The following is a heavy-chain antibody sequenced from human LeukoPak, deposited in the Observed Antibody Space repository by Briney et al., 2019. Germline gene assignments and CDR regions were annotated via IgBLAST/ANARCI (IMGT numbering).Heavy chain of an antibody. CDR1: GFTFSSYA. Sequence: GGSLRLSCEVSGFTFSSYAMXXXRQAPGXXXXXXXGIXGXGGSTYXAXXVXXRXTIXRXNSKTTLYLEMNSLRAEDTAVYYCAKGLYCSSTSCHDYWGQGTLVTVSS. CDR2: IXGXGGST. J-gene: IGHJ4*02. CDR3: AKGLYCSSTSCHDY. V-gene: IGHV3-23*01. D-gene: IGHD2-2*01.